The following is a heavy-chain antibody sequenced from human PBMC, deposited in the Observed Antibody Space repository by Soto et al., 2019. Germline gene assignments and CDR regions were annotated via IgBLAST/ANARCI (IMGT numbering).Heavy chain of an antibody. CDR2: IYWNDDK. CDR3: ARIYCSGGSCYWGDNWFDP. CDR1: GFSLSTSGVG. D-gene: IGHD2-15*01. V-gene: IGHV2-5*01. J-gene: IGHJ5*02. Sequence: QITLKQSGPTLVKPTQTLTLTCTFSGFSLSTSGVGVGWIRQPPGKALEWLALIYWNDDKRYSPSLKSRLTITKDTSKNQVVLTMTNMDPVDTATYYCARIYCSGGSCYWGDNWFDPWGQGTLVTVSS.